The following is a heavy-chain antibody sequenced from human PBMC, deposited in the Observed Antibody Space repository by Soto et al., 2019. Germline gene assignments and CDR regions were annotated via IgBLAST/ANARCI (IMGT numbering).Heavy chain of an antibody. V-gene: IGHV1-46*01. D-gene: IGHD2-21*02. CDR2: VNPSGGHT. CDR3: ARGGHVVVVTAAVDY. J-gene: IGHJ4*02. CDR1: GDTFTDYY. Sequence: QVQLVQSGAEVKKPGASVKVSCKASGDTFTDYYIHWVRQAPGQGLEWMGTVNPSGGHTTYAQHFLGRMTMTRDTSTSTLYMELISLTSEDTAVYYCARGGHVVVVTAAVDYWGQGTLVTVSS.